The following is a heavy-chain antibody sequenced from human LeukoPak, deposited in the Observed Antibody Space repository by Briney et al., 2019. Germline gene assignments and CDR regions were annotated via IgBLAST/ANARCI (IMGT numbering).Heavy chain of an antibody. V-gene: IGHV3-74*01. CDR1: GFTFSSYA. D-gene: IGHD6-19*01. CDR3: AREHSSGWYYFDY. CDR2: INSDGSST. Sequence: PGGSLRLSCAASGFTFSSYAMNWVRQAPGKGLVWVSHINSDGSSTNYADSVKGRFTISRDNAKNTLYLQMNSLGAEDTAVYYCAREHSSGWYYFDYWGQGTLVTVSS. J-gene: IGHJ4*02.